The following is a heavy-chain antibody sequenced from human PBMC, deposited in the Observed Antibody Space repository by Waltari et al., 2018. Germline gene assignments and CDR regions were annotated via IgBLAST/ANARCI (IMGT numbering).Heavy chain of an antibody. CDR2: IYSGGST. J-gene: IGHJ6*03. CDR1: GFSVSGVY. Sequence: EVQLVESGGGLVQPGGSLRLSCAASGFSVSGVYMTWVRQAPGKGLQLVSIIYSGGSTYYADSVKGRFTISRDNSKNTVFLQMNSLKASDTAKYYCARMERDLWSGKDHNMDMDVWGEGTTV. V-gene: IGHV3-53*01. D-gene: IGHD3-3*01. CDR3: ARMERDLWSGKDHNMDMDV.